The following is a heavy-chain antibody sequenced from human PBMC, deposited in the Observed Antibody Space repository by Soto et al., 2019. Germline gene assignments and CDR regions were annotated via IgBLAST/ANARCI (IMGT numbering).Heavy chain of an antibody. J-gene: IGHJ4*02. V-gene: IGHV1-69*08. CDR3: ARDRGVGATPPLY. CDR2: IIPILGIA. Sequence: QVQLVQSGAEVKKPGSSVKVSCKASGGTFSSYTISWVRQAPGQGLEWMGRIIPILGIANYAQKFQGRVTNNADKSASTAYMELSSLRSEDTAVYYCARDRGVGATPPLYWGQGTLVTVSS. D-gene: IGHD1-26*01. CDR1: GGTFSSYT.